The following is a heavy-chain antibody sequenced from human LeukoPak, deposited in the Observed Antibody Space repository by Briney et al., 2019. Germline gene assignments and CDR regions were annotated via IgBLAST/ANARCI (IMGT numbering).Heavy chain of an antibody. D-gene: IGHD3-3*01. J-gene: IGHJ5*02. Sequence: PSETLSLTRTVSGGSMSPYYWSWIRQPPGKGREWIGYFYTRGTTQYKPSLKSRVTMSVDTSNNQLLLNLSSVTAADTAVYYCARHGDFWGGRSWFDPWGQGTLVSVSS. CDR3: ARHGDFWGGRSWFDP. V-gene: IGHV4-4*09. CDR1: GGSMSPYY. CDR2: FYTRGTT.